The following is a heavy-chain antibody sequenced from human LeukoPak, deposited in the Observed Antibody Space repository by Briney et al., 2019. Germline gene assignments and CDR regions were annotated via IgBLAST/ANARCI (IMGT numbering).Heavy chain of an antibody. Sequence: PGRSLRLSCAASGFTFDDYAMHWLRQAPGKGLEWVSGISWNSGSIGYADSVKGRFTISRDNAKNSLYLQMNSLRAEDMALYYCAKSATAMVKDYFDYWGQGTLVTVSS. CDR1: GFTFDDYA. CDR3: AKSATAMVKDYFDY. J-gene: IGHJ4*02. D-gene: IGHD5-18*01. V-gene: IGHV3-9*03. CDR2: ISWNSGSI.